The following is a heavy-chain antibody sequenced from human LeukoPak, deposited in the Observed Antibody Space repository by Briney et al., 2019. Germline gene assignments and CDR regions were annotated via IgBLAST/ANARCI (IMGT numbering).Heavy chain of an antibody. Sequence: PGGSLRLSCAASGFTFSSYGMHWVRQAPGKGLEWVAFIRYDGSNKYYADSVKGRFTISRDNSKNTLYLRMNSLRAEDTAVYYCAKEPSSSLSYAFDIWGQGTMVTVSS. CDR1: GFTFSSYG. CDR3: AKEPSSSLSYAFDI. D-gene: IGHD2-2*01. V-gene: IGHV3-30*02. J-gene: IGHJ3*02. CDR2: IRYDGSNK.